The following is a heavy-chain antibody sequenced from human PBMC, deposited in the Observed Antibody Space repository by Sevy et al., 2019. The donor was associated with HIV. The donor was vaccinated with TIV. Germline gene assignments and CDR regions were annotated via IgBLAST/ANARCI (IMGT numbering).Heavy chain of an antibody. CDR3: AKGMPGYSGFDH. V-gene: IGHV3-43*01. CDR2: ISWDAKKT. D-gene: IGHD3-10*01. Sequence: GGSLRLSCAASGFTFDDYTMHWVRQVPGKGLEWVSLISWDAKKTDYADSVEGRFTVSRDNRNNSRYLQMNSLRSEDSALYFCAKGMPGYSGFDHWGQGTLVTVSS. CDR1: GFTFDDYT. J-gene: IGHJ4*02.